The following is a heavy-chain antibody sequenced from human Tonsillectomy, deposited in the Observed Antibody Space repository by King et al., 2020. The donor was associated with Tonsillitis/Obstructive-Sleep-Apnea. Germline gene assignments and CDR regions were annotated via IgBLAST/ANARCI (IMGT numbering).Heavy chain of an antibody. D-gene: IGHD3-10*01. CDR1: GGSISSYY. CDR3: ARGEDYYGSGSYYDFDY. V-gene: IGHV4-59*01. Sequence: VQLQESGPGLVKPSETLSLTCTVSGGSISSYYWSWIRQPPGKGLEWIGYIYYSGSTNYNPSLKSRVTISVDTSKNQFSLKLSSVTAADTAVYYCARGEDYYGSGSYYDFDYWGQGTLVTVPS. J-gene: IGHJ4*02. CDR2: IYYSGST.